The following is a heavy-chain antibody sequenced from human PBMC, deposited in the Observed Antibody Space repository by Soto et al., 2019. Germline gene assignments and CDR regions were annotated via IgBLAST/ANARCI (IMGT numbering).Heavy chain of an antibody. J-gene: IGHJ4*02. CDR3: ARSPGLEFYDY. V-gene: IGHV4-4*07. CDR1: GASIRSYY. CDR2: IYTSVYTSANT. D-gene: IGHD3-3*01. Sequence: PSETLSLTCTVSGASIRSYYWSWIRQPAGKGLEWIGRIYTSVYTSANTNYNHSLKSRVTMSVDASKNQFSLRLSSVTAADTAVYYCARSPGLEFYDYWGQGMLVTVSS.